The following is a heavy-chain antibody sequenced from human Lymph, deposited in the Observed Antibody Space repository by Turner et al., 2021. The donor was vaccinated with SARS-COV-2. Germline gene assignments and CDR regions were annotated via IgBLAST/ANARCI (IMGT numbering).Heavy chain of an antibody. CDR3: ASEGYIVGVPAPSRDAFDI. D-gene: IGHD2-2*01. Sequence: QLQLQESGPGLVKPSETLSLTCTVSGGSISRSSYYWGWIRQPPGKGLEWIVYSYKSGSTYYNPSLKSRVTISVDTSKNQFSLKLSSVTAADTAVYYCASEGYIVGVPAPSRDAFDIWGQGTMVTISS. V-gene: IGHV4-39*01. CDR2: SYKSGST. CDR1: GGSISRSSYY. J-gene: IGHJ3*02.